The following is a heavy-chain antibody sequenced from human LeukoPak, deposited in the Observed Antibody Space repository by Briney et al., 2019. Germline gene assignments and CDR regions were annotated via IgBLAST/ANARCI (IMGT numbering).Heavy chain of an antibody. J-gene: IGHJ4*02. D-gene: IGHD2/OR15-2a*01. CDR2: IKEDESER. CDR3: TRQYWGLDY. V-gene: IGHV3-7*01. Sequence: GGSLRLSCAASGFVFTTYTMSWVRQAPGKGLEWVANIKEDESERNYVDSVKGRFTISRDNAKNFMYLEMNSLRVEDTAIYYCTRQYWGLDYWGQGVLVTVSS. CDR1: GFVFTTYT.